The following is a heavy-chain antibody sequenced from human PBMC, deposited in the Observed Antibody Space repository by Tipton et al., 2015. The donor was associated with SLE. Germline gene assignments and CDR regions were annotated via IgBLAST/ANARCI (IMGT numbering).Heavy chain of an antibody. Sequence: TLSLTCTVSGGSISSYYWSWIRQPPGKGLEWIGYIYTSGSTNYNPSLKSRVTISVDTSKNQFSLKLSPVTAADTAVYYCARQVYRSGSYRKGYYYYGMDVWGQGTTVTVSS. CDR3: ARQVYRSGSYRKGYYYYGMDV. CDR2: IYTSGST. D-gene: IGHD1-26*01. CDR1: GGSISSYY. J-gene: IGHJ6*02. V-gene: IGHV4-4*09.